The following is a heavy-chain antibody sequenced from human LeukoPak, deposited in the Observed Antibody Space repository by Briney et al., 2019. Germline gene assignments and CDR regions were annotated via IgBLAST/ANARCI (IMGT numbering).Heavy chain of an antibody. J-gene: IGHJ2*01. CDR2: MSSSGNT. Sequence: KPSETLSLTCTLSSAFISLYYWSWIRHPAGEGLEWIGCMSSSGNTNFNPSLKSRVTVSVDTSKNQFSLDLSFVTAADTAVYYCARDSRTERPWYFDLWGRGTLVTVSS. CDR3: ARDSRTERPWYFDL. D-gene: IGHD3/OR15-3a*01. V-gene: IGHV4-4*07. CDR1: SAFISLYY.